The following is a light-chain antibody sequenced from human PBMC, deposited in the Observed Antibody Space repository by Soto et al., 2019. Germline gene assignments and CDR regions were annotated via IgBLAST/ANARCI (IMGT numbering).Light chain of an antibody. CDR1: QTIDRY. J-gene: IGKJ5*01. V-gene: IGKV3-20*01. CDR2: DAS. Sequence: EIVLTQSPGTLSLSPRENATLSCRASQTIDRYLGWYQQKPGQVPRLLIYDASSRATGIPDRFSGSGSGTDFTLTISRLEPEDFTMYYCQLCGGSTITFGQGTRLEIK. CDR3: QLCGGSTIT.